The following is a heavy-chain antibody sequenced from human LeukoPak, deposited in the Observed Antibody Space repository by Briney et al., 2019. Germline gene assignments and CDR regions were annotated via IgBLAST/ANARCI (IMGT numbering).Heavy chain of an antibody. Sequence: SETLSLTCTVSGGSISSSTYYWGWIRQPPGKGLEWIGSFLYSGITYYNPSFKSRVTISLDTSKNQFSLKLSSVTAADTAVYYCARDHRYYDSSGLYGMDVWGQGTTVTVSS. CDR2: FLYSGIT. CDR1: GGSISSSTYY. D-gene: IGHD3-22*01. CDR3: ARDHRYYDSSGLYGMDV. J-gene: IGHJ6*02. V-gene: IGHV4-39*07.